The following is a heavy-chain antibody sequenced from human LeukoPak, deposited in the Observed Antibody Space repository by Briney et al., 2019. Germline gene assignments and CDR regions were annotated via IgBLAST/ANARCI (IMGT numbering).Heavy chain of an antibody. CDR2: IYTGGST. D-gene: IGHD6-19*01. J-gene: IGHJ5*01. CDR1: GDFSHMDY. Sequence: SETLSLICNLSGDFSHMDYLSWIRQSAPKGLEWIGRIYTGGSTNYNPSLKTRVSMSLDKSKKQVSLNLTSVTAADTAVYYCAKDLGINTGWFGFDSWGQGTLVTASS. CDR3: AKDLGINTGWFGFDS. V-gene: IGHV4-4*07.